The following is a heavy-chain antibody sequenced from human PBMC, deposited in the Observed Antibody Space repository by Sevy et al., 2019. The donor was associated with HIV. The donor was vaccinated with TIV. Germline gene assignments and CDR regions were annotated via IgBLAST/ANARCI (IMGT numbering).Heavy chain of an antibody. Sequence: GGSLRLSCAASGFTFSMYGMHWVRQAPGKGLEWVAMIWYDGTNKFNGDSVKGRFTISRDNSKYTLYLQLNSLRAEDTAVYYCAKGARGQWLVDDYYGLDVWGQRTTVTVSS. D-gene: IGHD6-19*01. V-gene: IGHV3-33*06. CDR1: GFTFSMYG. CDR3: AKGARGQWLVDDYYGLDV. J-gene: IGHJ6*02. CDR2: IWYDGTNK.